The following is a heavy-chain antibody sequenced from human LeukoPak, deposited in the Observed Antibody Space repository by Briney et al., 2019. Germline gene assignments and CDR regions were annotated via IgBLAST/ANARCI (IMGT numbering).Heavy chain of an antibody. CDR3: ARSPQYSSKDYYYYYYMDV. CDR1: GYTFTGYY. Sequence: ASVKVSCKASGYTFTGYYMHWVRQAAGQGLEWMGWINPNSGGTNYAQKFQGRVTMTRDTSISTAYMELSRLRSDDTAVYYCARSPQYSSKDYYYYYYMDVWGEGTTVTVSS. J-gene: IGHJ6*03. CDR2: INPNSGGT. D-gene: IGHD6-13*01. V-gene: IGHV1-2*02.